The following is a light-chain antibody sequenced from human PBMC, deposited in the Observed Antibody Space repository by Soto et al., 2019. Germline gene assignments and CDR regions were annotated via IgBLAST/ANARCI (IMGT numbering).Light chain of an antibody. V-gene: IGLV2-14*01. CDR3: SSYASSSTLDV. CDR1: SSDVGGYNY. J-gene: IGLJ1*01. CDR2: DVS. Sequence: QSALTQPASVSGSPGQSITISCTGTSSDVGGYNYVSWYQQHPGKAPKHMIYDVSNRPSGVSNRFSGSKSGNTASLTISGLQAEDEANYYCSSYASSSTLDVFGTGTKVTV.